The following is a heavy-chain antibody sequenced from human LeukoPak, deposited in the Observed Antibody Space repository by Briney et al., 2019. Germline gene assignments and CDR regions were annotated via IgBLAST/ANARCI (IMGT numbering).Heavy chain of an antibody. CDR1: DGSINSYY. D-gene: IGHD6-13*01. CDR2: IYYSGST. Sequence: SETLSLTCSVSDGSINSYYWNWIRQPPGKGLEWIGYIYYSGSTNYNPSLKSRATISVDTSKNQFSLKLSSVTAADTAVYYCARDYGSSWYWFDPWGQGTLVTVSS. CDR3: ARDYGSSWYWFDP. J-gene: IGHJ5*02. V-gene: IGHV4-59*01.